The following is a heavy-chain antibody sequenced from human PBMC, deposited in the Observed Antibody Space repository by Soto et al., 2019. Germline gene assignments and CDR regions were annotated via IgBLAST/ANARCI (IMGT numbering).Heavy chain of an antibody. CDR1: GGSISSHY. Sequence: SETLSLTCTVSGGSISSHYWSWIRQPPGKGLEWIGYIYYSGSSNYNPSLKSRVNISLVSSKQQFSLNLRSVTAADTAVYYCSRTISGSYFDYWRQGTLVTVSS. D-gene: IGHD3-22*01. CDR2: IYYSGSS. CDR3: SRTISGSYFDY. V-gene: IGHV4-59*11. J-gene: IGHJ4*02.